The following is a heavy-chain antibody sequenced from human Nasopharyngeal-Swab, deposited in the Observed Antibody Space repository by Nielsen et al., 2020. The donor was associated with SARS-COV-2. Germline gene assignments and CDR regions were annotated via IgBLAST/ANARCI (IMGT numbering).Heavy chain of an antibody. D-gene: IGHD3-10*01. CDR2: ISSSGSTI. Sequence: GESLKISCAASGFTFSSYEMNWVRQAPGKGLEWVSYISSSGSTIYYADSVKGRFTISRDNAKNSLYLQMNSLRAEDTAVYYCARSPSSWFGGALKYYYYYGMDVWGQGTTVTVSS. CDR1: GFTFSSYE. CDR3: ARSPSSWFGGALKYYYYYGMDV. V-gene: IGHV3-48*03. J-gene: IGHJ6*02.